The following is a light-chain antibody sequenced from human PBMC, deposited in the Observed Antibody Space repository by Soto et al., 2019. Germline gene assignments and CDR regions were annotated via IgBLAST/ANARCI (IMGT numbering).Light chain of an antibody. J-gene: IGLJ2*01. CDR2: EVN. V-gene: IGLV2-23*02. CDR3: CSYAGSTTPVV. Sequence: QSVLTQPASVSGSPGQSITISCTGTSSDVGSYNLVSWYQQHPGKAPKFMIYEVNKRPSGVSNRFSGSKSGNTASLTISGLQAEDEADYYCCSYAGSTTPVVFGGGTKVTVL. CDR1: SSDVGSYNL.